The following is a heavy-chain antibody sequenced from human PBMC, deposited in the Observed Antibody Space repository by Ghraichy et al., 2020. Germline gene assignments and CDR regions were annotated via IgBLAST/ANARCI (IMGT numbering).Heavy chain of an antibody. Sequence: SQTLSLTCTVSGGSISSYYWSWIRQPPGKGMEWIGYIYYSGSTNYNPSLKSRVTISVDTSKNQFSLKLSSVTAADTAVYYCARSYCSSTSCYRAYYMDVWGKGTTVTVSS. V-gene: IGHV4-59*08. CDR2: IYYSGST. CDR3: ARSYCSSTSCYRAYYMDV. D-gene: IGHD2-2*01. CDR1: GGSISSYY. J-gene: IGHJ6*03.